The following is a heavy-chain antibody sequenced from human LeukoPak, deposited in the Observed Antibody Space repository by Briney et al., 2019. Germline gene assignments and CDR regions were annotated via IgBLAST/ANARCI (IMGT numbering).Heavy chain of an antibody. Sequence: GGSLRLSCAASGFTSSDYYMSWIRQAPGKGLEWVSYISSSSSYTNYADSVKGRFTISRDNAKNSLYLQMNSLRAEDTAVYYCARARGSYYGSAFDIWGQGTMVTVSS. D-gene: IGHD1-26*01. CDR1: GFTSSDYY. V-gene: IGHV3-11*03. CDR2: ISSSSSYT. CDR3: ARARGSYYGSAFDI. J-gene: IGHJ3*02.